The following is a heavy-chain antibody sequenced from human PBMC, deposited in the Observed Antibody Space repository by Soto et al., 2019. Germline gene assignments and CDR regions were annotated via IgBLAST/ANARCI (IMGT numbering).Heavy chain of an antibody. CDR3: ARPASGGSRDAFDV. CDR2: IDPTDSFT. CDR1: GYKFTTFW. D-gene: IGHD2-15*01. J-gene: IGHJ3*01. V-gene: IGHV5-10-1*01. Sequence: GESLKISCKASGYKFTTFWLNWVRQTPGKGLEWLGRIDPTDSFTNYSPPFEGHVTISVDRSISTAYLQWNSLQASDTATYYCARPASGGSRDAFDVWGQGTTVTVS.